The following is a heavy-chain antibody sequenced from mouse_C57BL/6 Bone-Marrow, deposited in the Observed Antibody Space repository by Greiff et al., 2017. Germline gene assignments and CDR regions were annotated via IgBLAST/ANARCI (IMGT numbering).Heavy chain of an antibody. Sequence: VQGVESGPGLVQPSQSLSITCTVSGFSLTSYGVHWVRQSPGKGLEWLGVIWSGGSTDYNAAFISRLSISKDNSKSQVFFKMNSLQADDTAIYYCASVRYWYFDVWGTGTTVTVSS. D-gene: IGHD1-1*01. CDR1: GFSLTSYG. J-gene: IGHJ1*03. CDR2: IWSGGST. V-gene: IGHV2-2*01. CDR3: ASVRYWYFDV.